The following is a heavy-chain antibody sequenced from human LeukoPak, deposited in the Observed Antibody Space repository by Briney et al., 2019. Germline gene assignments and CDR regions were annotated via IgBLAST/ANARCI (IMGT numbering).Heavy chain of an antibody. J-gene: IGHJ4*02. CDR1: GYTFTSYD. CDR2: MNPNSGNT. CDR3: ARDAIEAGASFDY. Sequence: ASVKVSCKASGYTFTSYDINWVRQATGQGLEWMGWMNPNSGNTGYAQKFQGRVTMTRNTSISTAYMELSSLRSEDTAVYYCARDAIEAGASFDYWGQGTLVTVSP. D-gene: IGHD2-2*01. V-gene: IGHV1-8*01.